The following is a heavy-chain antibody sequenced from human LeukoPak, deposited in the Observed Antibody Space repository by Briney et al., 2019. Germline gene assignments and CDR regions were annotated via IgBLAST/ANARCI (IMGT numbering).Heavy chain of an antibody. CDR2: IHYSGST. CDR1: GGSINSYY. CDR3: ARRVHSSSWSSYFDY. V-gene: IGHV4-59*01. J-gene: IGHJ4*02. D-gene: IGHD6-13*01. Sequence: SETLSLTFTVSGGSINSYYWSWIRQPPGRGLEWIGSIHYSGSTSYNPSLRSRVTISVDKSKNQLFLKLSSITATDTAVYYCARRVHSSSWSSYFDYWGQETLVTVSS.